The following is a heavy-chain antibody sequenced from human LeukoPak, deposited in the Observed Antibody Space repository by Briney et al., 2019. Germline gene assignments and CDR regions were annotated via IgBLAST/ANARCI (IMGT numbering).Heavy chain of an antibody. J-gene: IGHJ4*02. Sequence: PGGSLRLSCAASGFTFRNYDMHWVRQTAGKGLEWLSGVGTVGDRFYSDSVKGRFTISRDNSKNTLYLQMNSLRAEDTAVYYCAKDYYYDSSGYSRPLDYWGQGTLVTVSS. CDR2: VGTVGDR. V-gene: IGHV3-13*01. CDR1: GFTFRNYD. CDR3: AKDYYYDSSGYSRPLDY. D-gene: IGHD3-22*01.